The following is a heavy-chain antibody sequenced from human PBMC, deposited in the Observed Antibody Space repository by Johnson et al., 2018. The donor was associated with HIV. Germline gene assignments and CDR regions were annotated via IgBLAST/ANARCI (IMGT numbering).Heavy chain of an antibody. D-gene: IGHD5/OR15-5a*01. CDR3: AKSQASVELSGEDVFHI. J-gene: IGHJ3*02. CDR2: ISYDGSSK. V-gene: IGHV3-30*18. CDR1: GFTFSSYG. Sequence: QVQLVESGGGVVQPGGSLRLSCAASGFTFSSYGMDWVRQVPGKGLEWVAAISYDGSSKYYPDAVKGRFTISRDNSKNTLYLQMTSLRSEDTAVYYCAKSQASVELSGEDVFHIWGQGTMVTVSS.